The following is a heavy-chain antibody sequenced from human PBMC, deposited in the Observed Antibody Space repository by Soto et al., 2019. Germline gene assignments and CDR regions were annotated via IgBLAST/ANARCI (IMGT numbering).Heavy chain of an antibody. Sequence: XSVKVSCKASGYTFITSYYTHWVRQAPGQGLEWMGIINPTGTMTKYSERFQGRLTMTRDTSTSTDYMELSTLTSEDTAVYFCARETRYDHDAFDICGQGNMVTVSS. J-gene: IGHJ3*02. CDR2: INPTGTMT. D-gene: IGHD5-12*01. CDR3: ARETRYDHDAFDI. V-gene: IGHV1-46*01. CDR1: GYTFITSYY.